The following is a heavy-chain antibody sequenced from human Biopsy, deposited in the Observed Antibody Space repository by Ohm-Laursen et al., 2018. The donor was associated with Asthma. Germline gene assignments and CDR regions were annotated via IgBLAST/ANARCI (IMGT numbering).Heavy chain of an antibody. CDR2: VSYDGGVA. CDR1: GFVFRSHA. J-gene: IGHJ4*02. CDR3: AKRRGYSDLTDFDH. V-gene: IGHV3-30-3*02. Sequence: SLRLSCTASGFVFRSHAMHWVRQAPGKGLEWVAVVSYDGGVAHYADSMKGRFTITRDNAKSTLYLQMNRLRTDDTAVYFCAKRRGYSDLTDFDHWGQGTLATVSS. D-gene: IGHD3-3*01.